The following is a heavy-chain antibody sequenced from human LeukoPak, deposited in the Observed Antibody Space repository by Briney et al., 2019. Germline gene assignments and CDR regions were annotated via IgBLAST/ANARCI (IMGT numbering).Heavy chain of an antibody. Sequence: PSETLSLTCAVYGGSFSGYYWSWIRQPPGKGLEWIGEINHSGSTNYNPSLKSRVTISVDTSKNQFSLKLSSVTAADTAVYYCARSIVVVTAIDYWGQGTLVTVSS. CDR1: GGSFSGYY. CDR3: ARSIVVVTAIDY. V-gene: IGHV4-34*01. CDR2: INHSGST. D-gene: IGHD2-21*02. J-gene: IGHJ4*02.